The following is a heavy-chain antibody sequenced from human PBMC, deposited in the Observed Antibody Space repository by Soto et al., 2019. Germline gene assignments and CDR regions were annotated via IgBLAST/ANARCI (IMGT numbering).Heavy chain of an antibody. J-gene: IGHJ6*02. D-gene: IGHD3-10*01. Sequence: VQLVESGGGLVQPGGSLRLSCAASGFTFSSYSMNWVRQAPGKGLEWVSYISSSSSTIYYADSVKGRFTISRDNAKNSLYLEMNSLRDEDTAVYYCAREMVRGVIIVGMDVWGQGTTVTVSS. CDR1: GFTFSSYS. CDR2: ISSSSSTI. CDR3: AREMVRGVIIVGMDV. V-gene: IGHV3-48*02.